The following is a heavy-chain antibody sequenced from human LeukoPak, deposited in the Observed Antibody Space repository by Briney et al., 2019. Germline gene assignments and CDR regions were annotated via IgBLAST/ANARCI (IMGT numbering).Heavy chain of an antibody. J-gene: IGHJ5*02. CDR3: ARGGLDVWFGELTPKNWFDP. V-gene: IGHV1-8*01. Sequence: GASVKVSCKASGYTFTSYDINWVRQATGQGLEWMGWMNPNSGNTGYAQKFQGRVTMTRNTSISTAYMELSSLRSEDTAVYYCARGGLDVWFGELTPKNWFDPWGQGTLVTVSS. D-gene: IGHD3-10*01. CDR2: MNPNSGNT. CDR1: GYTFTSYD.